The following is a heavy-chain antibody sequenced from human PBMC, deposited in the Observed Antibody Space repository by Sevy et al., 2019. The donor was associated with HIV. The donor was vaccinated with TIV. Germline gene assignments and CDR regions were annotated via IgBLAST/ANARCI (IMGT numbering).Heavy chain of an antibody. CDR1: GGSLNSYY. D-gene: IGHD4-17*01. J-gene: IGHJ4*02. CDR2: LFYTDST. V-gene: IGHV4-59*01. CDR3: ARDSDSGLDY. Sequence: SETLSLTCTVSGGSLNSYYWSWIRQPPGKGLEWIGYLFYTDSTNYNPSLKSRVTISFDRSNNQFSLELRSVTAADTAVYYCARDSDSGLDYWGQGTLVTVSS.